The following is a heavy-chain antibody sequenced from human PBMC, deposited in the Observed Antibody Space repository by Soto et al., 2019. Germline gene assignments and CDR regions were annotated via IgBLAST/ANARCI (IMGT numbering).Heavy chain of an antibody. CDR1: GFTFRSYE. D-gene: IGHD5-12*01. CDR3: ARERSGYDYFDY. CDR2: ISSSGSTI. J-gene: IGHJ4*02. Sequence: GGSLRLSCAASGFTFRSYEMNWVRQAPGKGMEWVSYISSSGSTIYYADSVKGRFTISRDNAKNSLYLQMNSLRAEDTAVYYCARERSGYDYFDYWGQGTLVTVSS. V-gene: IGHV3-48*03.